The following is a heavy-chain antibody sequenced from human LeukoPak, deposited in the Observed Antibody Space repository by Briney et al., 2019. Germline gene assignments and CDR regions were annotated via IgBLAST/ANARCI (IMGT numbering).Heavy chain of an antibody. CDR1: GGTFSNYA. CDR3: ATGGPYYDVWSGYFDY. J-gene: IGHJ4*02. V-gene: IGHV1-69*01. D-gene: IGHD3-3*01. CDR2: IIPMFGTA. Sequence: ASVKVSCKASGGTFSNYAFNRVRQAPGQGLEWMAVIIPMFGTAHYAQKFHDRVTITADDSTTTAYMELNSLRSEDTAVYYCATGGPYYDVWSGYFDYWGQGTLVTVSS.